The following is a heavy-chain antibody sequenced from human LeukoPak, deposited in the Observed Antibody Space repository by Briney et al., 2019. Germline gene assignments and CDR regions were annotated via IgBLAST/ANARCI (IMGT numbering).Heavy chain of an antibody. CDR2: IYYSGTT. CDR3: ARLYRGGGLAGSLGVYYYYYYMDV. D-gene: IGHD1-20*01. CDR1: NGSISSHY. Sequence: SETLSLTCTVSNGSISSHYWSWMRQPPGKGLEWIGYIYYSGTTNFNPSLKSRVTISVDTSKNQFSLKLSSVTAADTAVYYCARLYRGGGLAGSLGVYYYYYYMDVWGKGTTVTVSS. V-gene: IGHV4-59*11. J-gene: IGHJ6*03.